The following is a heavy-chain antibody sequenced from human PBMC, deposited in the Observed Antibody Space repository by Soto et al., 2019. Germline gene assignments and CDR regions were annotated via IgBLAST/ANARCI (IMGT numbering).Heavy chain of an antibody. CDR2: IIPIFGTA. CDR1: GYTFTSYA. V-gene: IGHV1-69*13. CDR3: ARERTIAVAGMGRYYYYGMDV. J-gene: IGHJ6*02. D-gene: IGHD6-19*01. Sequence: SVKVSCKASGYTFTSYAISWVRQAPGQGLEWMGGIIPIFGTANYAQKFQGRVTITADESTSTAYMELSSLRSEDTAVYYCARERTIAVAGMGRYYYYGMDVWGQGTTVTVSS.